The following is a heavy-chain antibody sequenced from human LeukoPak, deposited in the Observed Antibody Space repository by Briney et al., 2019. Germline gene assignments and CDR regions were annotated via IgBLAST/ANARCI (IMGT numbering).Heavy chain of an antibody. V-gene: IGHV3-11*06. J-gene: IGHJ4*02. CDR2: ISSSSSYT. CDR1: GFTFSDYY. CDR3: ARLGWATAPLDY. D-gene: IGHD5-12*01. Sequence: GGSLRLSCAASGFTFSDYYMSWIRQAPGKGLEWVSYISSSSSYTNYADSVKGRFTISRDNAKNSLYLQTNSLRAEDTAVYYCARLGWATAPLDYWGQGTLVTVSS.